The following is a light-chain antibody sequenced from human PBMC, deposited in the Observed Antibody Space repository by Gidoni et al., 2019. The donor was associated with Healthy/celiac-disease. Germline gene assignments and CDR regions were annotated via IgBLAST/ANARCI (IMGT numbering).Light chain of an antibody. CDR1: QSVLYSSNNKNY. V-gene: IGKV4-1*01. J-gene: IGKJ3*01. CDR3: QQYYSTPLT. CDR2: WAS. Sequence: VALGERATINCKSSQSVLYSSNNKNYLAWYQQKPGQPPKLLIYWASTRESGVPDRFSGSGSGTDFTLTISSLQAEDVAVYYCQQYYSTPLTFGPGTKVDIK.